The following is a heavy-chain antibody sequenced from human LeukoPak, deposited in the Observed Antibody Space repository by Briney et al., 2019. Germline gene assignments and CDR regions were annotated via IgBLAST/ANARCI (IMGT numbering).Heavy chain of an antibody. Sequence: GSXXXXCXAXXFXXSXYAXXWVRQAPGKGLERXXAISGSGGSTYYADSVKGRFTISRDNSKNTLYLQMNSLRAEDTAVYYCAKAIGIAVAGTADYWGQGTLVTVSS. CDR3: AKAIGIAVAGTADY. CDR1: XFXXSXYA. D-gene: IGHD6-19*01. J-gene: IGHJ4*02. CDR2: ISGSGGST. V-gene: IGHV3-23*01.